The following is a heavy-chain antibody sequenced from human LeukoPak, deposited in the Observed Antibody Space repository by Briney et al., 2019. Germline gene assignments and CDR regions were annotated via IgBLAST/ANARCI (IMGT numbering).Heavy chain of an antibody. D-gene: IGHD6-13*01. V-gene: IGHV4-59*08. CDR2: IYYSGST. Sequence: SGTLSLTCTVSGGSISSYDWSWIRQPPGKGLEWIGYIYYSGSTNYNPSLKSRVTISVDTSKNQFSLKLSSVTAADTAVYYCARHRSSWFPSHIDYWGQGTLVTVSS. CDR3: ARHRSSWFPSHIDY. CDR1: GGSISSYD. J-gene: IGHJ4*02.